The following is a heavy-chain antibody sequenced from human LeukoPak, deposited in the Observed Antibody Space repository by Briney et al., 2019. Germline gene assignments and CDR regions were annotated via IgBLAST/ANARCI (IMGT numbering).Heavy chain of an antibody. Sequence: AGGALRVSCAASGFTVSTNDMSWVRQAPGKGRDWASPIYSGDTTYYAESVKGRFTISRDNSKNTLYLQMNSLRPEDTALYYCARHRIPEDDGFSAPLSSVFPAPLSNWGQGTLVTVS. CDR3: ARHRIPEDDGFSAPLSSVFPAPLSN. J-gene: IGHJ4*02. CDR2: IYSGDTT. D-gene: IGHD1-14*01. V-gene: IGHV3-53*01. CDR1: GFTVSTND.